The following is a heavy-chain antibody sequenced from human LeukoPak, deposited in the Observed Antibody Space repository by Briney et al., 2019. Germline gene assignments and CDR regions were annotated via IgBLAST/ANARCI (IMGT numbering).Heavy chain of an antibody. J-gene: IGHJ4*02. V-gene: IGHV4-39*07. CDR3: ARDRSPVDY. CDR1: GDSISSSSSY. Sequence: SETLSLTCTVSGDSISSSSSYWGWIRQPPGKGLEWIGSIYYSGSTYYNPSLKSRVTISVDTSKNQFSLKLSSVTAADTAVYYCARDRSPVDYWGQGTLVTVSS. CDR2: IYYSGST.